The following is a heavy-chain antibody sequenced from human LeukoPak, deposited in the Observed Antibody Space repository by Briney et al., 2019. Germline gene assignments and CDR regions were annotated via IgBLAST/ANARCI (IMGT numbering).Heavy chain of an antibody. D-gene: IGHD3-22*01. CDR2: IYYSGST. CDR1: GDSITSYY. J-gene: IGHJ6*03. Sequence: SETLSLTCTVSGDSITSYYWGWIRQPPGKGLEWIGSIYYSGSTYYNPSLKSRVTISVDTSKNQFSLKLSSVTAADTAVYYCATPSGYYPYYYYMDVWGKGTTVTISS. CDR3: ATPSGYYPYYYYMDV. V-gene: IGHV4-39*01.